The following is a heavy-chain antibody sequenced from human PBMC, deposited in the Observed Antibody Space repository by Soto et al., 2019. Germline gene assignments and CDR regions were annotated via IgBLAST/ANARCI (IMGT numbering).Heavy chain of an antibody. CDR1: GDSVDSENCY. D-gene: IGHD3-16*02. Sequence: LEPLSLTCTVSGDSVDSENCYWDWVLRAPGKGPEWIGYIYYNGGTNYNPSLKSRVTILSDTSTNQFSLTLTSVTAADTAIYYCARDGGQGRGVIGHSWGRGIPVTVSS. CDR3: ARDGGQGRGVIGHS. CDR2: IYYNGGT. J-gene: IGHJ4*02. V-gene: IGHV4-61*01.